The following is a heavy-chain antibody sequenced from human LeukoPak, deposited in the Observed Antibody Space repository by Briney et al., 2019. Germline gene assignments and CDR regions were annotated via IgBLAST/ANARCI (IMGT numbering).Heavy chain of an antibody. J-gene: IGHJ4*02. CDR2: ISGSGGST. CDR1: GFTFSSYA. V-gene: IGHV3-23*01. CDR3: ARGIAAAGPYYFDY. D-gene: IGHD6-13*01. Sequence: GGSLRLSCAASGFTFSSYAMSWVRQAPGKGLEWVSAISGSGGSTYYADSVKGRFTISRVNSKNTLYLQMNSLRAEDTAVYYCARGIAAAGPYYFDYWGQGTLVTVSS.